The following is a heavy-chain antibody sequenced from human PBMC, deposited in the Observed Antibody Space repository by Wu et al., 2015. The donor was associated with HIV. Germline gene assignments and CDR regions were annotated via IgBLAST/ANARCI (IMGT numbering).Heavy chain of an antibody. V-gene: IGHV1-2*02. D-gene: IGHD5-24*01. CDR3: ARLQSLHGLYSNADF. Sequence: QVQLLQSGAEVKKPGASVIISCKASGYTFTDYYIYWMRQAPGQGPEWMGWINSNRGGTKYAQKFQGRVTMSRDTAISTAYMELASLTSDDTAVYYCARLQSLHGLYSNADFWGQGTLVTVSS. CDR1: GYTFTDYY. CDR2: INSNRGGT. J-gene: IGHJ4*02.